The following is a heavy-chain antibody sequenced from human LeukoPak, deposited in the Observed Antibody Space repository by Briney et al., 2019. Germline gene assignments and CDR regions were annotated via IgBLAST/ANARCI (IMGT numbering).Heavy chain of an antibody. CDR1: GFTFSNAW. CDR2: IKSKTDGGTT. V-gene: IGHV3-15*01. D-gene: IGHD3-3*01. J-gene: IGHJ6*02. Sequence: GGSLRLSCAASGFTFSNAWMSWVRQAPGKGLEWVGRIKSKTDGGTTDYAAPVKGRFTISRDDSKNTLYLQMNSLKTEDTAVYYCTTGGVVWTWLPNYYYGMDVWGQGTTVTVSS. CDR3: TTGGVVWTWLPNYYYGMDV.